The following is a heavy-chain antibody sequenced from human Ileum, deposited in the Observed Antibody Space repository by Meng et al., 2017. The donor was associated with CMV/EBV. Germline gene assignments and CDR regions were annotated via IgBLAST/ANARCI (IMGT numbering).Heavy chain of an antibody. CDR3: ARHPDYRFDS. J-gene: IGHJ4*02. CDR1: GFTFNNYW. V-gene: IGHV3-7*01. Sequence: GESLKISCAASGFTFNNYWMSWVRQAPGKGLEWVAHINQGGSQKYYVDSVRSRFTISRDNAKNSLYLQMDSLRAEETAVYYCARHPDYRFDSWGQGTLVTVSS. D-gene: IGHD4/OR15-4a*01. CDR2: INQGGSQK.